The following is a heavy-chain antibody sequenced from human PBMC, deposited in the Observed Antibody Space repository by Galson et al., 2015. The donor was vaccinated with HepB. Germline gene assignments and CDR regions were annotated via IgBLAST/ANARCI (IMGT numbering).Heavy chain of an antibody. CDR3: ARHGRGASRLLTEY. V-gene: IGHV5-51*01. CDR1: GYTFTSYG. D-gene: IGHD3-22*01. Sequence: KVSCKASGYTFTSYGISWVRQAPGQGLEWMGIIYPGDSDTRYSPSFQGQVTISADKSISTAYLQWSSLKASDTAMYYCARHGRGASRLLTEYWGQGTLVTVSS. J-gene: IGHJ4*02. CDR2: IYPGDSDT.